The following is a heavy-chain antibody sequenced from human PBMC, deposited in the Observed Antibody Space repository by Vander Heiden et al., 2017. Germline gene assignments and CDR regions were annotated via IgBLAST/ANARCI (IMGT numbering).Heavy chain of an antibody. CDR3: ARALEVEMAPNGFDY. J-gene: IGHJ4*02. CDR1: GFTFSRYA. CDR2: ISYDGSNK. V-gene: IGHV3-30-3*01. D-gene: IGHD2-15*01. Sequence: QVQLVESGGGLVQPGRSLRLSCAASGFTFSRYAMHWVRQAPGKGLEWVAVISYDGSNKYYADSVKGRFTISRDNSKNTLYLQMNSLRAEDTAVYYCARALEVEMAPNGFDYWGQGTLVTVSS.